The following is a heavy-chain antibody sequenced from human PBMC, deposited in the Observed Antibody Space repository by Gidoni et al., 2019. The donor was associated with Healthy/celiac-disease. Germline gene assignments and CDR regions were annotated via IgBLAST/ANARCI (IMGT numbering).Heavy chain of an antibody. J-gene: IGHJ4*02. CDR3: ARGGRYCTNGVCYRRDY. CDR2: IDSSGST. D-gene: IGHD2-8*01. V-gene: IGHV4-31*03. Sequence: QVQLQDSGPGLVKPSQTLSLTCTVSVGSTSRGGYYWSWIRPHPGKGLEWIGYIDSSGSTYYNPSLKSRVTISVDTSKNQFSLKLSSVTAADTAVDYCARGGRYCTNGVCYRRDYWGQGTLVTVSS. CDR1: VGSTSRGGYY.